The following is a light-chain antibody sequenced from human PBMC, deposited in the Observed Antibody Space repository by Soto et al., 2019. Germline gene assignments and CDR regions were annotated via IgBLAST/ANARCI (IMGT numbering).Light chain of an antibody. V-gene: IGKV3-15*01. Sequence: EIVMTQSPATLSVSPGERATLSCRASQSVSSNLAWYQQKPGQAPRLLIYGASTRATGIPARFSGSGSGTEFTLTISSLQSEDFAVDYCQEYNNWARTFGQGTKLEIK. J-gene: IGKJ2*01. CDR1: QSVSSN. CDR2: GAS. CDR3: QEYNNWART.